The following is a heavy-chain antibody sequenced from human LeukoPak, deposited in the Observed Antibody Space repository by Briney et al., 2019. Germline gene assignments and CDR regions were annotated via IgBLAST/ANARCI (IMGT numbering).Heavy chain of an antibody. CDR2: ISGSGGYT. V-gene: IGHV3-23*01. D-gene: IGHD2-15*01. CDR1: GFTFSSYA. J-gene: IGHJ4*02. Sequence: GGSLRLSCAASGFTFSSYAMSWVRQAPGKGQEWVSSISGSGGYTYYADSVKGRFTISRDNSRNTLYLQMNSLRAEDTAVYYCAKEIVVVVVATGGLDYRGQGTLVTVSS. CDR3: AKEIVVVVVATGGLDY.